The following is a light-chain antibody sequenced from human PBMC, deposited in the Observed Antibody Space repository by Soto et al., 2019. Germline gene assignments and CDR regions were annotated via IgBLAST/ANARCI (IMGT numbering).Light chain of an antibody. J-gene: IGKJ4*01. CDR2: AAS. V-gene: IGKV1-9*01. Sequence: EIQLTQSPSFLSSSVGDRVTITCRANQGISSYLAWYQQKPGKAPKLLIYAASTLQSGVPSRFSGSGSGTEFTLTISSLKPEDFATSYCQHLNSYPLTFGGGTKVEIK. CDR1: QGISSY. CDR3: QHLNSYPLT.